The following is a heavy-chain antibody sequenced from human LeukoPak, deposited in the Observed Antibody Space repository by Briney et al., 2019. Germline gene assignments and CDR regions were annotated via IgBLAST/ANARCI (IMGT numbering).Heavy chain of an antibody. J-gene: IGHJ3*02. CDR3: ARVYYPHAFDI. Sequence: GGSLRLSCAASGFTFSSYEMNWVRQAPGKGLEWVSYISSSGSTIYYADSVKGRFTISRDNAKNSLYLQMNSLRAEDTAVYYCARVYYPHAFDIWGQGTMVTVSS. CDR2: ISSSGSTI. CDR1: GFTFSSYE. V-gene: IGHV3-48*03. D-gene: IGHD1-26*01.